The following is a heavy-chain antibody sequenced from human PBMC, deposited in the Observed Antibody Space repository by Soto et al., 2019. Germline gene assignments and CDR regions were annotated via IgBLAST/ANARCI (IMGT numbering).Heavy chain of an antibody. V-gene: IGHV1-69*02. Sequence: QVQLVQSGAEVKKPGSSVKVSCKASGGTFSSYTSSWVRQAPGQGLEWMGRIITILGIANYAQKCQGRVTITADKSTSTAYMELSSLRSEDTAVYYCESWRRGYSHTDDYWGQGTLVTVSS. D-gene: IGHD5-18*01. CDR2: IITILGIA. CDR1: GGTFSSYT. CDR3: ESWRRGYSHTDDY. J-gene: IGHJ4*02.